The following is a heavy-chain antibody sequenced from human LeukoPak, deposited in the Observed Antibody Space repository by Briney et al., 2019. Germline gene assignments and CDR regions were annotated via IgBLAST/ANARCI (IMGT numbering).Heavy chain of an antibody. CDR1: GFTFRDYY. V-gene: IGHV3-11*06. Sequence: GGSLRLSCAVSGFTFRDYYMSWIRQAPGKGLEWVSSISSTASDTHYADSVKGRFTISRDNTKNLLFLQMNSLRAEDTALYQCARDDGCGSFNCYGGLEVWGKGTTVIVSS. D-gene: IGHD2-2*01. J-gene: IGHJ6*04. CDR3: ARDDGCGSFNCYGGLEV. CDR2: ISSTASDT.